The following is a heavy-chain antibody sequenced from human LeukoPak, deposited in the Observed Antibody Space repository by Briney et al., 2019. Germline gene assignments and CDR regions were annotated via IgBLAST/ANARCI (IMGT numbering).Heavy chain of an antibody. Sequence: ASVKVSCKASGYTFSNYGITWVRQAPGQGLEWMGWISAYNGNTNYAQKLQDRVTMTTDTSTTTAYIELWSLRSDDTAVYYCVRDPEQWLTGGSWFDPWGQGTLVTVSS. J-gene: IGHJ5*02. CDR1: GYTFSNYG. V-gene: IGHV1-18*01. CDR2: ISAYNGNT. D-gene: IGHD6-19*01. CDR3: VRDPEQWLTGGSWFDP.